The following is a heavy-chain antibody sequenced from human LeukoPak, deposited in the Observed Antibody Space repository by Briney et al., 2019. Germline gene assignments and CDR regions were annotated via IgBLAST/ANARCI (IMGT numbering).Heavy chain of an antibody. CDR2: IIPIFGTA. V-gene: IGHV1-69*01. CDR3: ARDAGILTGYFFGMDV. Sequence: SVKVSCKASGGTFSSYAISWVRQAPGQGLEWMGGIIPIFGTANYPQKFQGRVTITADESTSTAYMELSSLRSEDTAVYYCARDAGILTGYFFGMDVWGKGTTVTVSS. J-gene: IGHJ6*04. CDR1: GGTFSSYA. D-gene: IGHD3-9*01.